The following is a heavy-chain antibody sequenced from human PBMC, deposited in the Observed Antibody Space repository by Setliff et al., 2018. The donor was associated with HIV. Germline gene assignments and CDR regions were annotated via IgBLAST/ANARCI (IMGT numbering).Heavy chain of an antibody. CDR3: VRHLLDYNFWSGYSTQNCFNY. CDR1: GGSIDNYY. CDR2: IYYTGRT. V-gene: IGHV4-59*08. D-gene: IGHD3-3*01. Sequence: SETLSLTCSVSGGSIDNYYWSWIRQSPGKGLEWIGHIYYTGRTNYNPSLQSRVNMTVDTSKNQLSLNLTSVTAADTAIYYCVRHLLDYNFWSGYSTQNCFNYWGQGALVTV. J-gene: IGHJ4*02.